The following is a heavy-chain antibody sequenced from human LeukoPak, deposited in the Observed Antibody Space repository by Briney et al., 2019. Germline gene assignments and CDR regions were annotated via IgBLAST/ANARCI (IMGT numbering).Heavy chain of an antibody. CDR2: IPTSGISV. CDR3: TRAEGLGPGAHFDQ. Sequence: GGSLRLSCAASGFSFSHYYMSWVRQTPGKALEWISYIPTSGISVHYADSVRGRFTASRDDAKNSLHLQMDSLRVEDTAVYYCTRAEGLGPGAHFDQWGQGALVIVSS. V-gene: IGHV3-11*01. J-gene: IGHJ4*02. CDR1: GFSFSHYY.